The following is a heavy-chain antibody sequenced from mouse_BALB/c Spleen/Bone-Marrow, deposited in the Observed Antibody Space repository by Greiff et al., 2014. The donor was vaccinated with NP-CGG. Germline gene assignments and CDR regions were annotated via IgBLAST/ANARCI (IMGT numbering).Heavy chain of an antibody. CDR2: INPYNGDT. D-gene: IGHD2-4*01. CDR1: GYSFTGYF. CDR3: ARGEDYGRGSWFAY. V-gene: IGHV1-20*02. Sequence: LVESGASVKISCKASGYSFTGYFMNWVMQSHGKSLEWIGRINPYNGDTFYNQKFKGKATLTVDKSSSTAHMELRSLASEDSAVYYCARGEDYGRGSWFAYWGQGTLVTVSA. J-gene: IGHJ3*01.